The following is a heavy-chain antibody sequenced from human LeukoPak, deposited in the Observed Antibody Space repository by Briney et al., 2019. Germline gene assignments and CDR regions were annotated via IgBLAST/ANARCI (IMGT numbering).Heavy chain of an antibody. Sequence: GGSLSPSCAASGFTVSSNYMSWVRQAPGKGLEWVSVVYKVSTTYYAVSVKGRFTISRDNSKNTLYLQMNSLRVEDTAVYYCVREKRILEWSWGQGILVTVSS. J-gene: IGHJ5*02. V-gene: IGHV3-53*01. CDR1: GFTVSSNY. D-gene: IGHD3-3*01. CDR2: VYKVSTT. CDR3: VREKRILEWS.